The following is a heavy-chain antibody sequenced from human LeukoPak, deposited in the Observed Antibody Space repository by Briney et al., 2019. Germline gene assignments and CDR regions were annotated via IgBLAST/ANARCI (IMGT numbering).Heavy chain of an antibody. CDR2: IYYSGST. D-gene: IGHD3-22*01. Sequence: PSETLSLTCTVSGGSISSGGYYWSWIRQHPGKGLEWIGYIYYSGSTYYNPPLKSRVTISVDTSKNQFSLKLSSVTAADTAVYYCARGSYYYDRDWGQGTLVTVSS. CDR1: GGSISSGGYY. J-gene: IGHJ4*02. V-gene: IGHV4-31*03. CDR3: ARGSYYYDRD.